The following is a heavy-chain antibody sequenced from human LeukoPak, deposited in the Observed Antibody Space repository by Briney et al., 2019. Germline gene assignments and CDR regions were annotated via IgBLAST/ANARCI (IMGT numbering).Heavy chain of an antibody. CDR2: IGGSGGST. CDR1: GFTFSSYG. J-gene: IGHJ5*02. V-gene: IGHV3-23*01. CDR3: AKSGYSSSWSNAAVYNWFDP. Sequence: GGSLRLSCAASGFTFSSYGLNWVRQAPGKGLEWVSVIGGSGGSTYYADSVKGRFTISRDNSKNTLYLQMNSLRAEDTAVYYCAKSGYSSSWSNAAVYNWFDPWGQGTLVTVSS. D-gene: IGHD6-13*01.